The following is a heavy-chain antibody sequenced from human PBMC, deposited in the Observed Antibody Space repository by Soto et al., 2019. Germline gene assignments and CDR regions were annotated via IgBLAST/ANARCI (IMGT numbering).Heavy chain of an antibody. D-gene: IGHD3-22*01. Sequence: RGALRLSCAPSGFTFRSYSMNWVRQAPGKGLEWVPYISSSSGTIYYADSVKGRFTISRDNAKNSLYLQMNSLRDEDTAVYYCARVDSSGYYIVPLDYWGQGTLVTVSS. CDR1: GFTFRSYS. J-gene: IGHJ4*02. V-gene: IGHV3-48*02. CDR3: ARVDSSGYYIVPLDY. CDR2: ISSSSGTI.